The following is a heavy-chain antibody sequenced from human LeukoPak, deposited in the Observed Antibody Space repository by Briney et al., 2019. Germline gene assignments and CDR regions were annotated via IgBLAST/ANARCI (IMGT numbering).Heavy chain of an antibody. CDR1: GGSVSSYY. D-gene: IGHD6-13*01. CDR2: IYYSGST. Sequence: SETLSLTCTVSGGSVSSYYWSWLRQPPGKALEWTGYIYYSGSTNYNPSLKSRVTTSIDTSKNQFSLKLTSVTAADTAVYYCAGSSTWLSFGYWGQGTLLTVSS. CDR3: AGSSTWLSFGY. J-gene: IGHJ4*02. V-gene: IGHV4-59*08.